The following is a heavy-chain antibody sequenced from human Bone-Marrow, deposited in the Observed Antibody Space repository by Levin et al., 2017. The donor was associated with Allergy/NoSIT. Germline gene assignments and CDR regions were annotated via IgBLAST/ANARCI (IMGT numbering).Heavy chain of an antibody. J-gene: IGHJ5*02. CDR3: ARDKDCTTWYLENNWLDP. CDR1: GFNFGIYA. V-gene: IGHV3-23*01. Sequence: PGGSLRLSCAASGFNFGIYAMNWVRQAPGKGLEWVSAISSSGTSTYYADSVKGRFTISRDNSQNTLYLQMNSLGAEDSAVYYCARDKDCTTWYLENNWLDPWGQGTLVTVSS. D-gene: IGHD2-8*01. CDR2: ISSSGTST.